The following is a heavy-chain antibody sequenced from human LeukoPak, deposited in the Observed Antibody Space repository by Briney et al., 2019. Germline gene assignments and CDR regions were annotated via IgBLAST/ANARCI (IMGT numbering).Heavy chain of an antibody. CDR1: GFTFSSYA. V-gene: IGHV3-23*01. CDR2: ISGSGGST. J-gene: IGHJ4*02. D-gene: IGHD6-19*01. CDR3: AKDRGGIAVADPAFDY. Sequence: PGGSLRLSCAASGFTFSSYAMSWVRQAPGKGLEWVSAISGSGGSTYYADSVKGRFTISRDNSKNTLYLEMNSLGAEDTAVYYCAKDRGGIAVADPAFDYWGQGTLVTVSS.